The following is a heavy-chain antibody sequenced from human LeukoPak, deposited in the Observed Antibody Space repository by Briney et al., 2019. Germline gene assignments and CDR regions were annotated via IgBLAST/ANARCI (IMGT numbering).Heavy chain of an antibody. V-gene: IGHV1-18*01. CDR1: GGTFSNYA. CDR3: ARVAGSYGDY. J-gene: IGHJ4*02. D-gene: IGHD1-26*01. CDR2: ISAYNGNT. Sequence: ASVKVSCKASGGTFSNYAIIWVRQAPGQGLEWMGWISAYNGNTNYAQKLQGRVTMTTDTSTSTAYMELRSLRSDDTAVYYCARVAGSYGDYWGQGTLVTVSS.